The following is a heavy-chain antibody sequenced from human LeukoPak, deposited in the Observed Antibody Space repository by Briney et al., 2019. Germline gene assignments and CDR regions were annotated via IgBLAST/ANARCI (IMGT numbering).Heavy chain of an antibody. V-gene: IGHV3-74*01. CDR1: GFTFSSYW. D-gene: IGHD4-23*01. Sequence: GGSLRLSCAASGFTFSSYWMHWVCQAPGKRLVWVSRINSDGSSTSYADSVKGRFTISRDNAKNTLYLQMNSLRAEDTAVYYCAREDDPDYGGNADAFDIWGQGTMFTVSS. CDR2: INSDGSST. J-gene: IGHJ3*02. CDR3: AREDDPDYGGNADAFDI.